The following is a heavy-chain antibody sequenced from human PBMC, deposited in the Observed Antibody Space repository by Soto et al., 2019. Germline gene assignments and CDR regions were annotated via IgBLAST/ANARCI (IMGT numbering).Heavy chain of an antibody. CDR2: IIPIFGTA. V-gene: IGHV1-69*13. CDR1: GGTFSSSA. D-gene: IGHD6-13*01. Sequence: SVNVSCKASGGTFSSSAICWVRQAPGQGLEWMGGIIPIFGTANYAQKFQGRVTFTADESTSTAYMVLSSLRSEDTTVYYCARERVSISWYFEYWGQEALVSVAS. CDR3: ARERVSISWYFEY. J-gene: IGHJ4*02.